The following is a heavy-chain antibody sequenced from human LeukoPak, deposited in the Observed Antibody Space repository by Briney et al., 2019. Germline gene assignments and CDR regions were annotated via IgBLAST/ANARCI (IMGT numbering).Heavy chain of an antibody. J-gene: IGHJ6*04. CDR1: EFTLGNYG. D-gene: IGHD3-10*02. CDR3: AELGITMIGGV. V-gene: IGHV3-23*01. Sequence: GGTRGLSCAASEFTLGNYGMTWVRQAPGKGLEWVSAISGSGGSTHYADSVKGRFTISRDNAKNSLYLQMNSLRAEDTAVYYCAELGITMIGGVWGKGTTVTISS. CDR2: ISGSGGST.